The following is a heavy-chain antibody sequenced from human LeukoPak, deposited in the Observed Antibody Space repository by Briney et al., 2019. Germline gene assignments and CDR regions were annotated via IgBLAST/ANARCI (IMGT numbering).Heavy chain of an antibody. J-gene: IGHJ5*02. CDR2: IWYDGSNK. CDR1: GFTFSSYG. D-gene: IGHD6-13*01. V-gene: IGHV3-33*01. Sequence: GGSLRLSCAASGFTFSSYGMHWVRQAPGKGLEWVAVIWYDGSNKYYADSVKGRFTISRDNSKNTLYLRMNSLRAEDTAVYYCARDPLTAAAGNGWFDPWGQGTLVTVSS. CDR3: ARDPLTAAAGNGWFDP.